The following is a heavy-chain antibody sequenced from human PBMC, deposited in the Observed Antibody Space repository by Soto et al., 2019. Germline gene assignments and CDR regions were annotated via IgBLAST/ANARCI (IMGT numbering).Heavy chain of an antibody. Sequence: QVQLQESGPGLVKPSETLSLTCTVSGGSISSYYWSWIRQPPGKGLEWIGYIYYSGSTNYNPSLKSRVTISXXTXKXQFSLKLSSVTAADTAVYYCAREPHDYDSSGYYYDYWGQGTLVTVSS. J-gene: IGHJ4*02. D-gene: IGHD3-22*01. CDR2: IYYSGST. CDR1: GGSISSYY. CDR3: AREPHDYDSSGYYYDY. V-gene: IGHV4-59*01.